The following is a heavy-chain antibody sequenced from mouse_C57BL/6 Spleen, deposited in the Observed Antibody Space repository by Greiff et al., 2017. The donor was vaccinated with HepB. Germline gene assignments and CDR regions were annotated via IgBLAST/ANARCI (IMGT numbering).Heavy chain of an antibody. CDR1: GYTFTSYW. Sequence: QVQLQQSGAELVKPGASVKMSCKASGYTFTSYWITWVKQRPGQGLEWIGDIYPGSGSTNYNEKFKSKATLTVDTSSSTAYMQLSSLTSEDSAVYYCARRPDYGSYYYAMDYWGQGTSVTVSS. D-gene: IGHD1-1*01. CDR3: ARRPDYGSYYYAMDY. V-gene: IGHV1-55*01. CDR2: IYPGSGST. J-gene: IGHJ4*01.